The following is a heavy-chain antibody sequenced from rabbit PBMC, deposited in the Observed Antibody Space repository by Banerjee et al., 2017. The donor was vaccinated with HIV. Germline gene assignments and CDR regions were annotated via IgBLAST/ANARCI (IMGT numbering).Heavy chain of an antibody. CDR2: IYGGSSGST. Sequence: QSLEESGGDLVKPGASLTLTCTASGFSFSSNYYMCWVRQAPGKGLEWVACIYGGSSGSTYYASWAKGRFTISKTSSTTVTLQMTSLTAADTATYFCARDTYGVTAYIFNLWGPGTLVTVS. CDR1: GFSFSSNYY. D-gene: IGHD2-1*01. J-gene: IGHJ4*01. CDR3: ARDTYGVTAYIFNL. V-gene: IGHV1S40*01.